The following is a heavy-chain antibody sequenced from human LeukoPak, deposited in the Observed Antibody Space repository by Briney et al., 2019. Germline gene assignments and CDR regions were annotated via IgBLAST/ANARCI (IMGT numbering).Heavy chain of an antibody. CDR2: ISYDGSNK. V-gene: IGHV3-30*19. Sequence: GGSLRLSCAASGFTFSSYGMHWVRQAPGKGLEWVAVISYDGSNKYYADSVKGRFTISRDNSKNTLYLQMNSLRAEDTAVYYCATTMVRELDYWGQGTLVTVSS. CDR3: ATTMVRELDY. D-gene: IGHD3-10*01. CDR1: GFTFSSYG. J-gene: IGHJ4*02.